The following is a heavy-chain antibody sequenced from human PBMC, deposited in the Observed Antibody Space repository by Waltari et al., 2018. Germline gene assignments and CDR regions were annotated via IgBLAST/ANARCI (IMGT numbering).Heavy chain of an antibody. CDR2: ISTSTST. V-gene: IGHV3-48*02. D-gene: IGHD3-10*01. J-gene: IGHJ4*02. Sequence: EVQLVESGGGLVQPGGSLRLSCAASGFSFNGYSMNWVRQAPGKGLEWVSYISTSTSTYYADSVKGRFTISRDNAKNSLYLQMNSLRDEDTAVYYCARDRGGSGSYPKDAFDSWGQGTLVSVSS. CDR3: ARDRGGSGSYPKDAFDS. CDR1: GFSFNGYS.